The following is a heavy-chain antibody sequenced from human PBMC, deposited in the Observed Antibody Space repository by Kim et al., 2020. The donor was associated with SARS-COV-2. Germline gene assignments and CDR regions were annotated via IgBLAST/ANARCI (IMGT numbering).Heavy chain of an antibody. CDR2: ISGSGGST. CDR3: AKDLLPAGFGELLIPYYYGMDV. D-gene: IGHD3-10*01. CDR1: GFTFSSYA. Sequence: GGSLRLSCAASGFTFSSYAMSWVRQAPGKGLEWVSAISGSGGSTYYADSVKGRFTISRDNSKNTLYLQMNSLRAEDTAVYYCAKDLLPAGFGELLIPYYYGMDVWGQGTTVTVSS. J-gene: IGHJ6*02. V-gene: IGHV3-23*01.